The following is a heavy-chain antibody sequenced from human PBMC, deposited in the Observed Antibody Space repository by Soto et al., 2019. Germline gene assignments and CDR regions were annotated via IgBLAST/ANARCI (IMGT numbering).Heavy chain of an antibody. CDR2: IYSAGDT. V-gene: IGHV3-66*01. CDR1: GFTIRTNY. CDR3: ARDPFGMGFGEPDDH. D-gene: IGHD3-10*01. Sequence: GGSLRLSCAASGFTIRTNYMSWVRQAPGKGLEWVSIIYSAGDTNYADSVKGRFIVSRDNSKNILYLQMNSVRVEDTALYYCARDPFGMGFGEPDDHWGQGTLVTVSS. J-gene: IGHJ4*02.